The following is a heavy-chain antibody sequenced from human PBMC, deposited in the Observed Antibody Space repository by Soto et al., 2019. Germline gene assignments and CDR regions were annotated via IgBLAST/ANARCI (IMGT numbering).Heavy chain of an antibody. J-gene: IGHJ6*02. D-gene: IGHD3-10*01. CDR2: ISSRSNFI. CDR1: GFIFGNYS. V-gene: IGHV3-21*01. CDR3: ARVQKLYGNSVYYYGMDV. Sequence: EVQLVESGGGLVRPGGSLRLSCEASGFIFGNYSMNWVRQAPGKGLEWVSSISSRSNFIYYADSLRGRVTISRDNTQNSLHLQMNSLRVEDTAIYYFARVQKLYGNSVYYYGMDVWGQGTTVTVSS.